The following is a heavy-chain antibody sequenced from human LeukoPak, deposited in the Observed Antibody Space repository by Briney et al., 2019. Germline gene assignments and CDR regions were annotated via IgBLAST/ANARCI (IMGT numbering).Heavy chain of an antibody. Sequence: GESLKISCKTSGYTFPTYWIGWVRQKPGKGLEWMGIIYPGDSDTRYSPSFQGQVTISADKSISTAYLQWSSLKASDTAMYYCARRGYYGSGSSTGVDYWGQGTLVTVSS. CDR3: ARRGYYGSGSSTGVDY. CDR1: GYTFPTYW. CDR2: IYPGDSDT. V-gene: IGHV5-51*01. J-gene: IGHJ4*02. D-gene: IGHD3-10*01.